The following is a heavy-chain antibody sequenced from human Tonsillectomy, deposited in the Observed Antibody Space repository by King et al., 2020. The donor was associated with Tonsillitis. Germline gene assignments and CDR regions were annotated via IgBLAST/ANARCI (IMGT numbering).Heavy chain of an antibody. J-gene: IGHJ4*02. CDR2: IRSKAYGGTT. Sequence: VQLVESGGGLVKPGRSLRLSCTASGFTFGDYAMSWFRQAPGKGLEWVGFIRSKAYGGTTEYAASVKGRFTISRDDSKSIAYLQMNSLKTEDTAVYYCTPCPWIQLWLDYFDYWGQGTLVTVSS. V-gene: IGHV3-49*05. CDR3: TPCPWIQLWLDYFDY. CDR1: GFTFGDYA. D-gene: IGHD5-18*01.